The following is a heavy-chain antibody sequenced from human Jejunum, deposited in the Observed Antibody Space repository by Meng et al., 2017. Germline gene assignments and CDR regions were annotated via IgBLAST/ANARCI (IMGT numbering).Heavy chain of an antibody. CDR2: ISVSTSST. Sequence: GESLKISCAASGFTFSSHTLSWVRPAPGKGLEWVSSISVSTSSTYYTDSVKGRFTISRDNSKNTLYLQMDSLRAEDTAVYYCAKLTTNWGQGTLVTVSS. J-gene: IGHJ4*02. CDR3: AKLTTN. D-gene: IGHD1-14*01. CDR1: GFTFSSHT. V-gene: IGHV3-23*01.